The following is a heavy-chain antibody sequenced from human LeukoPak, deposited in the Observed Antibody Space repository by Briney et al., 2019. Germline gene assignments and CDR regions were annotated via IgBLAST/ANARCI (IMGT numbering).Heavy chain of an antibody. Sequence: GGSLRLSCAASGFTFSSYAMSWVRQAPGKGLEWVSAISHSGGSTYYADSVKGRSTISRDNSKNTLYLQMNSLRAEDTAVYYCAKYTALVTTDYWGQGTLVTVSS. CDR3: AKYTALVTTDY. CDR1: GFTFSSYA. CDR2: ISHSGGST. D-gene: IGHD5-18*01. V-gene: IGHV3-23*01. J-gene: IGHJ4*02.